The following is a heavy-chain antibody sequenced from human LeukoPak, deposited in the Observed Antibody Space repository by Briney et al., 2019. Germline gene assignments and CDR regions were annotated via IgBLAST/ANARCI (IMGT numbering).Heavy chain of an antibody. CDR3: ARYSNLISGAGWVDY. D-gene: IGHD6-13*01. Sequence: GESLKISCKGSGYTFTSNWIGWVHQMPGKGLEWMGLIFPGDSDTRYGPSFQGQVTFSADRSISTAYLQWSSLKASDSAMYYCARYSNLISGAGWVDYWGQGTLVTVSS. V-gene: IGHV5-51*07. J-gene: IGHJ4*02. CDR2: IFPGDSDT. CDR1: GYTFTSNW.